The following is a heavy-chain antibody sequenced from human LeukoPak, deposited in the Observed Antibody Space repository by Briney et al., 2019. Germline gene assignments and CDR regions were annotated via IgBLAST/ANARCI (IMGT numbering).Heavy chain of an antibody. CDR3: ARFIYSSGWAVDY. CDR1: GFTFSSYW. Sequence: PGGSLRLSCAASGFTFSSYWMTWVRQAPGKGLEWVANIKQDGSEKHYVDSVKGRFTISRDNVKNSLHLQMNSLGADDTAVYYCARFIYSSGWAVDYWGQGSLVTVSS. D-gene: IGHD6-19*01. V-gene: IGHV3-7*03. J-gene: IGHJ4*02. CDR2: IKQDGSEK.